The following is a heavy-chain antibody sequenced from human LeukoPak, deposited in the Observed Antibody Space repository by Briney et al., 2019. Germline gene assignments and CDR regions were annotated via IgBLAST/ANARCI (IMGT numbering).Heavy chain of an antibody. V-gene: IGHV4-59*01. Sequence: SETQSLTCTVSGGSISSYYWSWIRQPPGKGLEWIGYIYYSGSTNYNPSLKSRVTISVDTSKNQFSLKLSSVTAADTAVYYCAREGGQSGFDPWGQGTLVTVSS. J-gene: IGHJ5*02. CDR1: GGSISSYY. CDR2: IYYSGST. CDR3: AREGGQSGFDP. D-gene: IGHD3-16*01.